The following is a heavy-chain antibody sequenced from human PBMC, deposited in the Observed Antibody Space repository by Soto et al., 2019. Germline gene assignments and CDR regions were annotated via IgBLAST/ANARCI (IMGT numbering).Heavy chain of an antibody. CDR3: ASKIGLQGVSRYFDH. V-gene: IGHV5-51*01. Sequence: GESLKISCNGAGYSFNNHWIAWVRQMPGKGLEWMGIIYPGDSDTVYSPSFQGQVTISVDKSISTAYLQWSGLKASDTAMYYCASKIGLQGVSRYFDHWGQGTLVTVYS. CDR1: GYSFNNHW. D-gene: IGHD2-8*01. J-gene: IGHJ4*02. CDR2: IYPGDSDT.